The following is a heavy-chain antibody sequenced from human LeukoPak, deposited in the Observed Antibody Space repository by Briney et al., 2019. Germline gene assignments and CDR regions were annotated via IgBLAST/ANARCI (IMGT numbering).Heavy chain of an antibody. J-gene: IGHJ4*02. CDR3: VKSGYNRFDY. Sequence: GGSLRLSCAASGFTFSSYGMHWVRQAPGKGLEWVAFIRYDGSNKYYADSVKGRFTISRDNSKNTLYLQMNSLRAADTAVYYCVKSGYNRFDYWGQGALVTVSS. V-gene: IGHV3-30*02. CDR2: IRYDGSNK. CDR1: GFTFSSYG. D-gene: IGHD5-24*01.